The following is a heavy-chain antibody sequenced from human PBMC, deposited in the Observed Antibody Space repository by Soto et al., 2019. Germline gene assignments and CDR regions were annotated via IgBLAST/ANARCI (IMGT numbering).Heavy chain of an antibody. J-gene: IGHJ4*02. V-gene: IGHV3-9*01. D-gene: IGHD6-19*01. Sequence: EVQLVESGGGLVQPGRSLRLSCAASGFTFDDYAMHWVRQAPWKGLEWVSGISWNSGSIGYADSVKGRVTSSSDNAKNSLYLQMNSLRADDTALYYCAKGVSSGWPGASYYLDYWGQGTLVTVSS. CDR1: GFTFDDYA. CDR2: ISWNSGSI. CDR3: AKGVSSGWPGASYYLDY.